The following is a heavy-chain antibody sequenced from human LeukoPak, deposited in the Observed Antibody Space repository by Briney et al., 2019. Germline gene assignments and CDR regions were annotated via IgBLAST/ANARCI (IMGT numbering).Heavy chain of an antibody. V-gene: IGHV4-4*09. CDR2: IYHSGNT. CDR3: ASTRRAAVAGRFDS. CDR1: GASMSSNY. D-gene: IGHD6-19*01. J-gene: IGHJ4*02. Sequence: SETLSLTCNVSGASMSSNYWSWIRQPPGKGLEWIGYIYHSGNTNYSHSLESRVTMLVDESKNQFSLRVQFVSAADTAVYYCASTRRAAVAGRFDSWGQGTLVTVSS.